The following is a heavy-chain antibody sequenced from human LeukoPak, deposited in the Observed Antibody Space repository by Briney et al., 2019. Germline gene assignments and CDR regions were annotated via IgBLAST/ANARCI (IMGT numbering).Heavy chain of an antibody. CDR1: GYSFTSYW. Sequence: GESLKISCKDSGYSFTSYWIGWVRQMPGKGLEWMGIIYPGDSDTRSSPSFQGQVTISADKSINTAYLQWSSLKASDTAIYYCARRGEAMDPFDYWGQGTLVTVSS. CDR3: ARRGEAMDPFDY. J-gene: IGHJ4*02. CDR2: IYPGDSDT. D-gene: IGHD5-18*01. V-gene: IGHV5-51*01.